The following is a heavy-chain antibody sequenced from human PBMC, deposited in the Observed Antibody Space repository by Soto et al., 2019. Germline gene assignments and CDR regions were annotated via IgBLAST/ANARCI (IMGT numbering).Heavy chain of an antibody. D-gene: IGHD6-13*01. Sequence: QVQLVQSGAEVKKPGSSVKVSCKASGGTFNNYAISWVRQAPGQRLEWMGGIVLIFNTSHFAEKCQGRLTLTVDKSTKPAFMELIGTRSDETAVYVCATQQQLTTIEFWGQGTLVSVSS. J-gene: IGHJ4*02. CDR2: IVLIFNTS. V-gene: IGHV1-69*06. CDR3: ATQQQLTTIEF. CDR1: GGTFNNYA.